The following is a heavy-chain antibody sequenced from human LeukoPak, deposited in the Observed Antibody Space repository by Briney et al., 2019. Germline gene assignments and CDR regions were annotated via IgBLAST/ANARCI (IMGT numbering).Heavy chain of an antibody. CDR2: IYYSGST. CDR1: GGSISSYY. J-gene: IGHJ4*02. Sequence: PSETLSLTCTVSGGSISSYYWSWIRQPPGKGLEWIGYIYYSGSTNYNPSLKSRVTISVDTSKNQFSLNLSSVTAADTAVYYCARDKQWRGGYFDYWGQGTLVTVSS. CDR3: ARDKQWRGGYFDY. D-gene: IGHD6-19*01. V-gene: IGHV4-59*01.